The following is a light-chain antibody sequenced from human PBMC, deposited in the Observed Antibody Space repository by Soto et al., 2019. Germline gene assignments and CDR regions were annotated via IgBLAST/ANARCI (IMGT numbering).Light chain of an antibody. V-gene: IGKV1-5*01. CDR1: QNISTS. J-gene: IGKJ1*01. CDR3: QQYGSSGT. CDR2: DVS. Sequence: DIQLTKSPATLSAPVEDSVTIHFRASQNISTSLAWYQHKPGKAPKLLMFDVSNLESGVPSRFSGSGSGTDFTLTISRLEPEDFAVYYCQQYGSSGTFGQGTKV.